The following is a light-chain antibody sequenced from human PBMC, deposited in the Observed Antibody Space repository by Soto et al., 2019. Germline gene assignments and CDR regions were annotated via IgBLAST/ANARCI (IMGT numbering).Light chain of an antibody. CDR2: DAF. J-gene: IGKJ4*01. V-gene: IGKV3-11*01. Sequence: EIVLTQSPATLSLSPGERATLSCMASHSVGSYFAWYQQKPGQAPRLLIYDAFSRATGIPARFSGSGSGTDFTLTISSLATEDFAVYVWHQRSSWPLTFGGGTMVEIK. CDR1: HSVGSY. CDR3: HQRSSWPLT.